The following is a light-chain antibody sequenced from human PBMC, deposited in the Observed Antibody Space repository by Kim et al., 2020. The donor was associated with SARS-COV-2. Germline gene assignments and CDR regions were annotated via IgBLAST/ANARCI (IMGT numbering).Light chain of an antibody. Sequence: GQTVRITCQGGSLETYATNWSQQKPGQAPVLVIFAKDTRHSGIPDRFAGSSSGNTASLTITGAQAEDEADYYCHARDSSGTQVVIGGGTQLTVL. CDR1: SLETYA. J-gene: IGLJ3*02. V-gene: IGLV3-19*01. CDR3: HARDSSGTQVV. CDR2: AKD.